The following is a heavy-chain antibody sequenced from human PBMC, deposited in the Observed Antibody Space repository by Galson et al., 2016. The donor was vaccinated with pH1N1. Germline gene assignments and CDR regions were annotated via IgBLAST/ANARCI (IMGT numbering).Heavy chain of an antibody. J-gene: IGHJ4*02. Sequence: SLRLSCAASGFTFSSYGMSWVRQAPGKGLEWVSAITGRGDTTYYADSAKGRFTISRDNSKNTMYLQMNSLRGEDTAVYYCVKEVGGDYWGQGTLITVPS. D-gene: IGHD3-16*01. CDR3: VKEVGGDY. CDR1: GFTFSSYG. V-gene: IGHV3-23*01. CDR2: ITGRGDTT.